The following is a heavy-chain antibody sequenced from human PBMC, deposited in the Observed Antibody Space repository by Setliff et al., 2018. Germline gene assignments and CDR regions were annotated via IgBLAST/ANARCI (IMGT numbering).Heavy chain of an antibody. CDR3: ARTYDSSGYHDAFDI. D-gene: IGHD3-22*01. CDR2: IYPGDSDT. Sequence: GESLKLSCKGSGYTFTSYWIDWVRQMPGKGLEWMGIIYPGDSDTRYSPSFQGQVTISADKSITTAYLQWSSLRASDTAMYYCARTYDSSGYHDAFDIWGQGTMVTVSS. CDR1: GYTFTSYW. V-gene: IGHV5-51*01. J-gene: IGHJ3*02.